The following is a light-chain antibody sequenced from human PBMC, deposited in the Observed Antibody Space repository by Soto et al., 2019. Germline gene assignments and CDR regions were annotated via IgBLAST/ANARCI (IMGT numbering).Light chain of an antibody. CDR2: KAS. CDR3: QQYYSRLT. Sequence: DIQMTQSPSTLSASVGDRVTITCRANQSISSWLAWYQRRPGKAPRLLISKASSLESGVPSRFSGGGFGTEFTLTISSLQPEDFATYYCQQYYSRLTFSQGATVEVK. CDR1: QSISSW. V-gene: IGKV1-5*03. J-gene: IGKJ1*01.